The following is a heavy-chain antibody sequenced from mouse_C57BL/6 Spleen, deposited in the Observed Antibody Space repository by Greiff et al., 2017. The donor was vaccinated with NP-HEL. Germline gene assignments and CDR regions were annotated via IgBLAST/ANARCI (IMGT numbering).Heavy chain of an antibody. Sequence: VQLQQSGPELVKPGASVKIPCKASGYTFTDYNMDWVKQSHGKSLEWIGDINHNNGGTIYNQKFKGKATVTVDKSSSTAYMALRSLTSADTAVYYCARALYDYAFAYWGQGTLVTVSA. V-gene: IGHV1-18*01. CDR1: GYTFTDYN. CDR3: ARALYDYAFAY. CDR2: INHNNGGT. D-gene: IGHD2-4*01. J-gene: IGHJ3*01.